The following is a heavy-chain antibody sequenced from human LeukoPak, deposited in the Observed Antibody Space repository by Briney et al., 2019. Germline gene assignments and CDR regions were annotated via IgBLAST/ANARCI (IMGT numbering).Heavy chain of an antibody. CDR1: GDSINSYS. D-gene: IGHD3-22*01. CDR2: IHDRGFT. J-gene: IGHJ4*02. CDR3: ARLFFDYSDGGVSSGGPHLPD. V-gene: IGHV4-59*01. Sequence: SETLSLTCTVSGDSINSYSWTWIRQPPGKGLEWIGYIHDRGFTNYSPSLKSRLTISRDTSKNQVSLSLTSVTAADTAVYFCARLFFDYSDGGVSSGGPHLPDWGQGTLVSASS.